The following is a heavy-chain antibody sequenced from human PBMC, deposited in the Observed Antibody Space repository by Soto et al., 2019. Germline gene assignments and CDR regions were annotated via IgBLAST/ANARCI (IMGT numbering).Heavy chain of an antibody. CDR1: GFTFSDYY. J-gene: IGHJ4*02. Sequence: QVQLVESGGGLVKPGGSLRLSCAASGFTFSDYYMSWIRQAPGKGLEWVSYISSSSSYTNYADSVKGRFTISRDNAKNSRYLQMNSLRAEDTAVYYCARDLGKIVGATANCDYWGQGTLVTVSS. CDR2: ISSSSSYT. D-gene: IGHD1-26*01. V-gene: IGHV3-11*06. CDR3: ARDLGKIVGATANCDY.